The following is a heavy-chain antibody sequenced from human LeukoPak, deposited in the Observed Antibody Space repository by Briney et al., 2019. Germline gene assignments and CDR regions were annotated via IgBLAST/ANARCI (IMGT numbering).Heavy chain of an antibody. CDR3: ATVRRCSYVPFDY. CDR1: GFTFDDYA. D-gene: IGHD5-18*01. J-gene: IGHJ4*02. V-gene: IGHV3-9*01. CDR2: IRCNIGYI. Sequence: GGSLRLSCAASGFTFDDYAMHWVRQAPGKGLEWVSGIRCNIGYIDYADSVKGQFTISRDNANNSLYLQTNSLRAEDTASYYCATVRRCSYVPFDYWGQGTLVAVSS.